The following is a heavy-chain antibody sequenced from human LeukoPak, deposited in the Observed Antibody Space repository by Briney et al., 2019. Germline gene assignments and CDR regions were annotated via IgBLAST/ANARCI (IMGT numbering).Heavy chain of an antibody. J-gene: IGHJ4*02. CDR1: GYTFTSYD. CDR2: MNPNSGNT. Sequence: ASVKVSCKASGYTFTSYDINWVRQATGQGLEWMGLMNPNSGNTGYAQKFQGRVTITRNTSISTAYMELSSLRSEDTAVYYCARAIFGVVLSSYYFDYWGQGTLVTVSS. D-gene: IGHD3-3*01. CDR3: ARAIFGVVLSSYYFDY. V-gene: IGHV1-8*03.